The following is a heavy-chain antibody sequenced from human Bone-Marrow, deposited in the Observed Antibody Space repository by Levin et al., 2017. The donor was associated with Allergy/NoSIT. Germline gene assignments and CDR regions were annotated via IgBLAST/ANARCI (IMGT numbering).Heavy chain of an antibody. V-gene: IGHV4-59*01. D-gene: IGHD6-19*01. CDR1: GGSISSYY. CDR3: TRVTDSGWSDY. CDR2: IYYSGRT. Sequence: NPSETLSLTCTVSGGSISSYYWSWIRQPPGKGLEWIGYIYYSGRTNYNPSLKSRVTISVDTSKNQFSLRLSSVTAADTAVYYCTRVTDSGWSDYWGQGTLATVSS. J-gene: IGHJ4*02.